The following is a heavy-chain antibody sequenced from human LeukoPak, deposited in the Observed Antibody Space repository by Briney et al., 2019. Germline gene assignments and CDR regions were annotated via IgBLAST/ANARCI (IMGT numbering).Heavy chain of an antibody. CDR1: GFSFNSHN. CDR2: IDTSSPYT. CDR3: ARNMGGCTSTSCYSDFDI. Sequence: GGSLRLSCAASGFSFNSHNMNWVRQAPGKGLEWVSFIDTSSPYTYYADSVKGRFTISRDNAKHSLYLQMSSLRAEDTAVYCCARNMGGCTSTSCYSDFDIWGQGDLVTVSP. J-gene: IGHJ4*02. V-gene: IGHV3-21*01. D-gene: IGHD2-2*01.